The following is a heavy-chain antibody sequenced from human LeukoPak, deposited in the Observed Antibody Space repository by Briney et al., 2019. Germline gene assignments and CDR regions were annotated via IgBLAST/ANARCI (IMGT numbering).Heavy chain of an antibody. CDR1: GFTFSSYW. J-gene: IGHJ4*02. CDR3: ARSRVGYSNY. D-gene: IGHD6-13*01. V-gene: IGHV3-21*01. CDR2: ISSSSSYI. Sequence: PGGSLRLSCSASGFTFSSYWMTWVRQAPGKGLEWVSSISSSSSYIYYADSVKGRFTISRDNAKNSLYLQMNSLRAEDTAVYYCARSRVGYSNYWGQGTLVTVSS.